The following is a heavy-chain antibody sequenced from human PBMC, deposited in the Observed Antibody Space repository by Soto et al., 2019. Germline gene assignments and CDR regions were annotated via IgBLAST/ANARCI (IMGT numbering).Heavy chain of an antibody. J-gene: IGHJ6*03. D-gene: IGHD2-2*01. CDR1: SGSISSSNW. Sequence: QVQLQESGPGLVKPSGTLSLTCAVSSGSISSSNWWSWVRQPPGKGLEWIGEIYHSGSTNYTPSLKSRVTISVDKSKNQFSLKLSSVTAADTAVYYCASNVQDIVVVPAAHYYYYYMDVWGKGTTVTVSS. CDR2: IYHSGST. V-gene: IGHV4-4*02. CDR3: ASNVQDIVVVPAAHYYYYYMDV.